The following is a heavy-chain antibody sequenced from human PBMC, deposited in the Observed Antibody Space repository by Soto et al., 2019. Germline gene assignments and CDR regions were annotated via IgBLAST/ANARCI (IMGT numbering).Heavy chain of an antibody. CDR1: GGSISSGFYS. D-gene: IGHD2-21*02. CDR2: IYNSGNT. V-gene: IGHV4-30-2*01. Sequence: SETLSLTCAVSGGSISSGFYSWSWIRQPPGQGLEWIGYIYNSGNTYYNPSLMSRVTISVDRSQNHFSLKLTSVTAADTAVYYCARGSDGVWNWFDPWAREPRSPSPQ. J-gene: IGHJ5*02. CDR3: ARGSDGVWNWFDP.